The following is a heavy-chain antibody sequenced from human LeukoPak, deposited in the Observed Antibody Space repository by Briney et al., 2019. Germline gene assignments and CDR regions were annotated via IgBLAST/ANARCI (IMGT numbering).Heavy chain of an antibody. Sequence: PGGSLRLSCAASGFTFSDYYMSWIRQAPGKGLEWVSYISSSGSTIYYADSVKGRFTISRDNAKKSLYLQMNSLRAEDTAVYYCAREAQWEVLRIAHYYYYMDVWGKGTTVTVSS. CDR2: ISSSGSTI. V-gene: IGHV3-11*04. CDR1: GFTFSDYY. CDR3: AREAQWEVLRIAHYYYYMDV. D-gene: IGHD1-26*01. J-gene: IGHJ6*03.